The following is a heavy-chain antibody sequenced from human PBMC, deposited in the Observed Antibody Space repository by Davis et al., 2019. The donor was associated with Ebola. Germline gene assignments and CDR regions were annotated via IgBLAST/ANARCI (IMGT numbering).Heavy chain of an antibody. CDR2: FIDSGGAT. V-gene: IGHV3-23*01. J-gene: IGHJ4*02. CDR1: GFTFSNYI. CDR3: AKRLSAWYFDY. D-gene: IGHD6-19*01. Sequence: PGGSLRLSCAASGFTFSNYIMSWVRQSPGKGLEWISSFIDSGGATYYADSVRGRFTVSRDNSKSTLYLQMSSLRVEDTAVYYCAKRLSAWYFDYWGQGTLVTVSS.